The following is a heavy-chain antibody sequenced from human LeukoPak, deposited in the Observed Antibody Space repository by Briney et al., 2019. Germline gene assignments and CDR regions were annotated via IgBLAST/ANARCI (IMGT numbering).Heavy chain of an antibody. CDR1: GGSFSGYY. J-gene: IGHJ5*02. D-gene: IGHD3-10*01. CDR2: INHSGST. V-gene: IGHV4-34*01. Sequence: PSETLSLTCAVYGGSFSGYYWSWIRQPPGKGLEWIGEINHSGSTNYNPSLKSRVTISVDTSKYQFSLKLSSVTAADTAVYYCARAFGTFNWFDPWGQGTLVTVSS. CDR3: ARAFGTFNWFDP.